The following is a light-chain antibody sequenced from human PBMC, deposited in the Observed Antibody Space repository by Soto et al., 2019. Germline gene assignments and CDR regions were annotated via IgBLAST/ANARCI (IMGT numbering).Light chain of an antibody. Sequence: DSHLTNSTTTLSASVGDRVTITCRASQSISSWLAWYQQKPGKAPKLLIYKASTLKSGVPSRFSGSGSGTEFTLTISSLQPDDFATYSGLQEYNYPRTFGQGTRWIS. CDR1: QSISSW. CDR3: LQEYNYPRT. V-gene: IGKV1-5*03. J-gene: IGKJ1*01. CDR2: KAS.